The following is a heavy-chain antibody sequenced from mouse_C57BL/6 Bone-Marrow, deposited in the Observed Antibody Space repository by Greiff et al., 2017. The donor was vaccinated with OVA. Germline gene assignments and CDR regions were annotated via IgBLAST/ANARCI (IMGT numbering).Heavy chain of an antibody. CDR3: TRLLDAMDY. CDR2: LSSGGDYI. V-gene: IGHV5-9-1*02. CDR1: GFTFSSSA. J-gene: IGHJ4*01. D-gene: IGHD2-1*01. Sequence: EVKLVESGEGLVKPGGSLKLSCAASGFTFSSSAMSWVRQTPEKRLEWVAYLSSGGDYIYYADTVKGRFTISRDNARNTLYLQMSSLQSEDTAMYYCTRLLDAMDYWGQGTSVTVSS.